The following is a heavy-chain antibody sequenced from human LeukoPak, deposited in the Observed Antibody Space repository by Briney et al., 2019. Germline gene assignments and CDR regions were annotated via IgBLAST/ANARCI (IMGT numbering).Heavy chain of an antibody. V-gene: IGHV4-30-2*01. CDR2: IYHSGST. Sequence: SETLSLTCAVSGGSISSGGYSWSWIRQPPGKGLEWIGYIYHSGSTYYNPSLKSRVTISVDRSKNQFSLKLSSGTAADTAVYYCARENYYDSSGRFYYFDYWGQGTLVTVSS. CDR3: ARENYYDSSGRFYYFDY. D-gene: IGHD3-22*01. J-gene: IGHJ4*02. CDR1: GGSISSGGYS.